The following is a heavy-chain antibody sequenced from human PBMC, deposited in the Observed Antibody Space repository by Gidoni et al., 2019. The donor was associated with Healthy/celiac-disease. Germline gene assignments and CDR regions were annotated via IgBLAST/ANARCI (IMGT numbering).Heavy chain of an antibody. V-gene: IGHV3-23*01. Sequence: EVQLLESGGGLVQPGGSLRLSCAASGFPFRSYAMSWVRQAPGKGLEWVSAISGSGGSTYYADSVKGRFTISRDNSKNTLYLQMNSLRAEDTAVYYCAKVGYYDSSGPVDYWGQGTLVTVSS. D-gene: IGHD3-22*01. CDR1: GFPFRSYA. J-gene: IGHJ4*02. CDR3: AKVGYYDSSGPVDY. CDR2: ISGSGGST.